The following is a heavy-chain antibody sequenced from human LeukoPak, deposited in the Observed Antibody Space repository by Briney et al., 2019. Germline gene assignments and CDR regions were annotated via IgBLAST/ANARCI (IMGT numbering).Heavy chain of an antibody. Sequence: GGSLRLSCAASGFTLSSYAMTWVRQAPGKGLEWVSAISGSGGSTYYADSVKGRFTISRDNSKNTLYLQMNSLRAEDTAVYYCAKAGVRFLEWLAWFDPWGQGTLVTVSS. D-gene: IGHD3-3*01. CDR3: AKAGVRFLEWLAWFDP. V-gene: IGHV3-23*01. CDR1: GFTLSSYA. CDR2: ISGSGGST. J-gene: IGHJ5*02.